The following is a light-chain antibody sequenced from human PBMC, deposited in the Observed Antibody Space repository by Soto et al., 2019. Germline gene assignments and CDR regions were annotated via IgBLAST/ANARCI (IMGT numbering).Light chain of an antibody. CDR1: HTISSW. J-gene: IGKJ1*01. Sequence: DIQMTQSPSTLSASVGDRVTITCRASHTISSWLAWYQQKPGKAPKLLIYKASYLQSWVPSTFSGSGSGTEFTLTISSLQPDDFATYYCQQYKSYSSWTFGQGTKVDI. CDR3: QQYKSYSSWT. V-gene: IGKV1-5*03. CDR2: KAS.